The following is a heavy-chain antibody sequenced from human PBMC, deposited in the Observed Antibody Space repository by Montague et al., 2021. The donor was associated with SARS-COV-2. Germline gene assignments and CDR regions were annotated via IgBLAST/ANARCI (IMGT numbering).Heavy chain of an antibody. D-gene: IGHD3-22*01. J-gene: IGHJ6*02. V-gene: IGHV3-30-3*01. CDR2: ISYDGSNK. Sequence: SRSLSFAASGFPFSSYAMHLVRQAPGKGLEWVAVISYDGSNKYYADSVKGRFTISRDNSKNTLYLQMNSLRAEDTAVYYCARVIVVGYYGMDVWGQGTTVTVSS. CDR1: GFPFSSYA. CDR3: ARVIVVGYYGMDV.